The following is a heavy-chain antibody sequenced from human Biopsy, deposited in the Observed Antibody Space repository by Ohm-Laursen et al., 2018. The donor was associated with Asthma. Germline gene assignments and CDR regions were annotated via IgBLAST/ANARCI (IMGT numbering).Heavy chain of an antibody. D-gene: IGHD3-10*01. J-gene: IGHJ6*02. CDR2: SSVYNGNT. CDR1: GYTFNSAG. Sequence: VASVKVSCKTSGYTFNSAGITWARQAPGQGLEWMGWSSVYNGNTKVAQKLQDRVTMITDTSTGTAYMELRSLRSDDTAVYFCARAVDYSHYYGIDVWGQGTTVTVS. V-gene: IGHV1-18*01. CDR3: ARAVDYSHYYGIDV.